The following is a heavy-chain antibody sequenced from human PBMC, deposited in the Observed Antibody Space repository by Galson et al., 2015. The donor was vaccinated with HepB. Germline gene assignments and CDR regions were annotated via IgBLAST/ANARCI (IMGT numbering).Heavy chain of an antibody. V-gene: IGHV3-48*01. D-gene: IGHD2-2*01. CDR3: ARVLVRSDIVVVPAAIRLDY. CDR2: ISSSSSTI. Sequence: SLRLSCAASGFTFSSYSMNWVRQAPGKGLEWVSYISSSSSTIYYADSVKGRFTISRDNAKNSLYLQMNSLRAEDTAVYYCARVLVRSDIVVVPAAIRLDYWGQGTLVTVSS. CDR1: GFTFSSYS. J-gene: IGHJ4*02.